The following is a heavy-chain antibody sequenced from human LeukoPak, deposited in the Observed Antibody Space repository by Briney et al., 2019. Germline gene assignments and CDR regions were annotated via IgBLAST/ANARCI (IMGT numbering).Heavy chain of an antibody. D-gene: IGHD6-13*01. Sequence: LETLSPTCTVSGGSISGYYWSWIRQPPGKGLEWIAYIYLSGSTNYNPSLKSRVTISMDASKNQFSLNLSSVTAADTAVYFCARFSSSWLDYWGQGILVTVSS. J-gene: IGHJ4*02. CDR3: ARFSSSWLDY. CDR1: GGSISGYY. CDR2: IYLSGST. V-gene: IGHV4-59*08.